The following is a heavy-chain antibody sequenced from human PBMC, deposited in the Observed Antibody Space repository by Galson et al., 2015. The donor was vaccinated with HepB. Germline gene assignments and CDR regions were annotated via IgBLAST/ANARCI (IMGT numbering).Heavy chain of an antibody. V-gene: IGHV1-69*13. D-gene: IGHD6-19*01. CDR1: GYTLTELS. CDR3: AREIAVAGTRVWDY. Sequence: SVKVSCKVSGYTLTELSMHWVRQAPGQGLEWMGGIIPIFGIANYAQKFQGRVTITADESTSTAYMELSSLRSEDTAVYYCAREIAVAGTRVWDYWGQGTLVTVSS. J-gene: IGHJ4*02. CDR2: IIPIFGIA.